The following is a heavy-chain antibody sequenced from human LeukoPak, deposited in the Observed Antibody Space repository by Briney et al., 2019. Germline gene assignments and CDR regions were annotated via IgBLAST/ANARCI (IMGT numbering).Heavy chain of an antibody. J-gene: IGHJ4*02. D-gene: IGHD3-10*01. V-gene: IGHV3-11*06. CDR3: ARDFKRLGSGSQGDY. Sequence: GGSLRLSCAASGFTFSDYYMSWIRQAPGKGLEWVSYIRSSSSYTNYADSVKGRFTISRDNAKNSLYLQMNSLRAEDTAVYYCARDFKRLGSGSQGDYWGQGTLVTVSS. CDR2: IRSSSSYT. CDR1: GFTFSDYY.